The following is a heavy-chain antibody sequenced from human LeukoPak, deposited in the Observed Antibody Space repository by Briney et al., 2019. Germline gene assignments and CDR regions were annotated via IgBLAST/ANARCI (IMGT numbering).Heavy chain of an antibody. V-gene: IGHV3-7*01. J-gene: IGHJ4*02. CDR3: ARVRGSYCSDY. Sequence: WVRQPPGKGLEWVANIKQDGSEKYYVDSVKGRFTISRDNARSSLYLQMNSLRVEDTAIYYCARVRGSYCSDYWGQGTLVTVSS. D-gene: IGHD1-26*01. CDR2: IKQDGSEK.